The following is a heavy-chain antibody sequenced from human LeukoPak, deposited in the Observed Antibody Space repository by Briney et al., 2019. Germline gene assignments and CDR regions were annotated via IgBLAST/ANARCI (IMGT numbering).Heavy chain of an antibody. CDR3: ARTTVTTVYYYYGMDV. D-gene: IGHD4-17*01. V-gene: IGHV4-59*12. Sequence: PSETLSLTCTVSGGSISSYYWSWIRQPPGKGLEWIGEIYHSGSTNYNPSLKSRVTISVDKSKNQFSLKLSSVTAADTAVYYCARTTVTTVYYYYGMDVWGQGTTVTVSS. J-gene: IGHJ6*02. CDR2: IYHSGST. CDR1: GGSISSYY.